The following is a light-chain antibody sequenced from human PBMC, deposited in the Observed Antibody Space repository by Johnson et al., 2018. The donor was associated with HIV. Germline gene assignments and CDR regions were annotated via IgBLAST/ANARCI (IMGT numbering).Light chain of an antibody. Sequence: QPVLTQPPSVSAAPGQKVTISCSGSSSNIGSNSLSSFQQLPGTAPKLLIYDNNKRPSGIPDRFSGSKSGTSATLGITGLQTGDEADYYCGTWDSSLSVYVFGTGTEVTV. CDR3: GTWDSSLSVYV. CDR1: SSNIGSNS. J-gene: IGLJ1*01. CDR2: DNN. V-gene: IGLV1-51*01.